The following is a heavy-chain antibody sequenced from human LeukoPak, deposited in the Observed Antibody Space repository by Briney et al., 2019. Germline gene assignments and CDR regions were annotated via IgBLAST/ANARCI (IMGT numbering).Heavy chain of an antibody. CDR1: GFTFSSYG. V-gene: IGHV3-20*04. D-gene: IGHD3-3*01. J-gene: IGHJ3*02. CDR2: INWNGGST. Sequence: PGGSLRLSCAASGFTFSSYGMSWVHQAPGKGLEWVSGINWNGGSTGYADSVEGRFTISRDNAKNSLYLQMNSLRAEDTALYYCARTRLPEFPDFWSGYYTWSNAFDIWGQGTMVTVSS. CDR3: ARTRLPEFPDFWSGYYTWSNAFDI.